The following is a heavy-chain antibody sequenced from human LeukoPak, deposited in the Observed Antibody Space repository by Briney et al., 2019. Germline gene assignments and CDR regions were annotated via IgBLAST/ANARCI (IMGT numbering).Heavy chain of an antibody. CDR3: ARLINTAMVPDAFDI. CDR2: IYHSGST. V-gene: IGHV4-38-2*01. CDR1: GYSISSGYY. Sequence: SETLSLTCAVSGYSISSGYYWGWIRQPPGQGLEWTGSIYHSGSTYYNPSLKSRVTISVDTSKNQFSLKLSSVTAADTAVYYCARLINTAMVPDAFDIWGQGTMVTVSS. D-gene: IGHD5-18*01. J-gene: IGHJ3*02.